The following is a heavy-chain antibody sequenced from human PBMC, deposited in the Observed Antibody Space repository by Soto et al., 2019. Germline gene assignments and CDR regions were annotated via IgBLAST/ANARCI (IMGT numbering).Heavy chain of an antibody. CDR1: GFTFSSYG. D-gene: IGHD7-27*01. J-gene: IGHJ6*03. CDR2: ISYDGSNK. Sequence: LRLSCAASGFTFSSYGMHWVRQAPGKGLEWVAVISYDGSNKYYADSVKGRFTISRDNSKNTLYLQMNSLRAEDTAVYYCAKDHLGYYYYMDVWGKGTTVTVSS. CDR3: AKDHLGYYYYMDV. V-gene: IGHV3-30*18.